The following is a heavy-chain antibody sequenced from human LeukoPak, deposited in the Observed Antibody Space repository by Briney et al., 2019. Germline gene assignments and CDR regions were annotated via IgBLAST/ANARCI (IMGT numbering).Heavy chain of an antibody. D-gene: IGHD3-10*01. CDR1: GFTFSSYG. CDR2: ISYDGSNK. CDR3: AKDGSYYSRYYYYYYMDV. V-gene: IGHV3-30*18. Sequence: GGSLRLSCAASGFTFSSYGMHWVRQAPGKGLEWVAVISYDGSNKYYVDSVKGRFTISRDNSKNTLYLQMNSLRAEDTAVYYCAKDGSYYSRYYYYYYMDVWGKGTTVTVSS. J-gene: IGHJ6*03.